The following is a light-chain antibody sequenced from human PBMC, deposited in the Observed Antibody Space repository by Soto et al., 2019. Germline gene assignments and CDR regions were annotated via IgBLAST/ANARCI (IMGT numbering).Light chain of an antibody. Sequence: EIVLTQSPGTLSMSPGERATVSCRASERVDSSYLAWYQQKPGQAPRLVIYGVSNRATGIPDRFSGSGSGTDFSLTISRLEPEDFAVYYCQQYVSSPYTFGQGTKLEI. CDR1: ERVDSSY. V-gene: IGKV3-20*01. CDR3: QQYVSSPYT. J-gene: IGKJ2*01. CDR2: GVS.